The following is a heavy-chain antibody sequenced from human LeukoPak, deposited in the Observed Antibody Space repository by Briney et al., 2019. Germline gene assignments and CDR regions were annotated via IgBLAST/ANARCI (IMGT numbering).Heavy chain of an antibody. J-gene: IGHJ4*02. Sequence: GGSLRLSCAASGFTFSSYAMSWVRQAPGKGLEWVSAISGSGGSTYYADSVKGRFTISRDNSKNTLYLQMNSLRVEDTAVYYCAKMSWDSRSNFHYWGQGTLVTVSS. CDR2: ISGSGGST. CDR1: GFTFSSYA. V-gene: IGHV3-23*01. D-gene: IGHD1-26*01. CDR3: AKMSWDSRSNFHY.